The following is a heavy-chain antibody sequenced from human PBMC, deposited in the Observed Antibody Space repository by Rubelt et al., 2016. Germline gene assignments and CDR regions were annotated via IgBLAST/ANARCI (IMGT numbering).Heavy chain of an antibody. CDR3: AIAARRNFGWFDP. Sequence: QLQLQQWGAGLLKPSETLSLTCAVYGGSFSGYYWSWIRQPPGKGPEWIGEINHRGSTNYNPSPKRRATRAVDTSKNQSSRKLSSVTAAATAVYYCAIAARRNFGWFDPWGQGTLVTVSS. CDR2: INHRGST. J-gene: IGHJ5*02. V-gene: IGHV4-34*01. D-gene: IGHD6-6*01. CDR1: GGSFSGYY.